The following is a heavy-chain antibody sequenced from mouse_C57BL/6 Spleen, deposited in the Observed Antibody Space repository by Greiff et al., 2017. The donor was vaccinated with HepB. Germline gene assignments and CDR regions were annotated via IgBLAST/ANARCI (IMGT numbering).Heavy chain of an antibody. CDR3: VGYYVWYFDV. Sequence: QVHVKQSGAELVRPGASVKLSCKASGYTFTDYYINWVKQRPGQGLEWIARIYPGSGNTYYNEKFKGKATLTAEKSSSTAYMQLSSLTSEDSAVYFCVGYYVWYFDVWGTGTTVTVSS. V-gene: IGHV1-76*01. D-gene: IGHD2-3*01. CDR2: IYPGSGNT. CDR1: GYTFTDYY. J-gene: IGHJ1*03.